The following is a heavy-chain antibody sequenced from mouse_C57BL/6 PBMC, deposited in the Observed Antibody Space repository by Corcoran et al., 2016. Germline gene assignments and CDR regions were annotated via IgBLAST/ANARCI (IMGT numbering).Heavy chain of an antibody. D-gene: IGHD1-1*01. Sequence: EVQLQQSGPELVKPGASVKISCKASGYTFTDYYMNWVKQSHGKSLEWIGDINPNNGGTSYNQKFKGKATLTVDKSSSTAYIELRSLTSEDSAVYYCARGGYGSSSDWYFDVWGTGTTVTVSS. CDR3: ARGGYGSSSDWYFDV. CDR1: GYTFTDYY. J-gene: IGHJ1*03. CDR2: INPNNGGT. V-gene: IGHV1-26*01.